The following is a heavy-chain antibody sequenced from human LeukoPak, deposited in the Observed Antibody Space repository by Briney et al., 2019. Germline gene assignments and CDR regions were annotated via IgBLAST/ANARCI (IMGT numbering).Heavy chain of an antibody. CDR1: GFTFNNYA. CDR3: AKGIRSTWDI. Sequence: GGSLRLSCAASGFTFNNYAMSWVRQAPGKGLEWVSTISGTGGITHYVDSVKGRFTISRDNTKNTLFLQMNSLRAEDTAVYYCAKGIRSTWDIWGQGTTVTVSS. CDR2: ISGTGGIT. J-gene: IGHJ6*02. V-gene: IGHV3-23*01. D-gene: IGHD5/OR15-5a*01.